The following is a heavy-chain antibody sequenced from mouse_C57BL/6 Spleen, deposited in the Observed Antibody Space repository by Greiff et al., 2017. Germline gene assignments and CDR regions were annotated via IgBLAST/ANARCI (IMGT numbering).Heavy chain of an antibody. J-gene: IGHJ2*01. Sequence: EVKLMESGGDLVKPGGSLKLSCAASGFTFSSYGMSWVRQTPDKRLEWVATISSGGSYTYYPDSVKGRFTISRDNAKNTLYLQMSSLKSEDTAMYYCARQRAAQEGYFDYWGQGTTLTVSS. V-gene: IGHV5-6*01. CDR3: ARQRAAQEGYFDY. CDR2: ISSGGSYT. D-gene: IGHD3-2*02. CDR1: GFTFSSYG.